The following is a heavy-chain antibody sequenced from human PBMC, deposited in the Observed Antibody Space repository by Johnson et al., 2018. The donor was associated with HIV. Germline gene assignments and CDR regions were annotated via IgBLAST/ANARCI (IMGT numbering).Heavy chain of an antibody. Sequence: MQLVESGGGVVQPGRSLRLSCVASGFTITTYGMHCVRQAPGKGLEWVAVIWYDGNNKYYADSVKGRFTISRDNSKNTLYLQMNSLRAEDTAVYYCARDPYYDFLTGPRDAFDIWGQGTIVTVSS. V-gene: IGHV3-33*01. J-gene: IGHJ3*02. CDR2: IWYDGNNK. D-gene: IGHD3-9*01. CDR1: GFTITTYG. CDR3: ARDPYYDFLTGPRDAFDI.